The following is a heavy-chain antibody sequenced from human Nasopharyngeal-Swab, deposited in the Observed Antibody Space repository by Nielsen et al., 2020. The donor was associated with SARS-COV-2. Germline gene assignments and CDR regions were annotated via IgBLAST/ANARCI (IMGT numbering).Heavy chain of an antibody. CDR1: GGSISSYY. CDR3: ARGWDCSGGSCYSGYYYYGMDV. J-gene: IGHJ6*02. CDR2: IYYSGST. Sequence: SETLSLTCTVSGGSISSYYWGWIRQPPGKGLEWIGSIYYSGSTYYNPSLKSRVTMSVDTSKNQFSLKLSSVTAADTAVYYCARGWDCSGGSCYSGYYYYGMDVWGQGTTVTVSS. V-gene: IGHV4-39*01. D-gene: IGHD2-15*01.